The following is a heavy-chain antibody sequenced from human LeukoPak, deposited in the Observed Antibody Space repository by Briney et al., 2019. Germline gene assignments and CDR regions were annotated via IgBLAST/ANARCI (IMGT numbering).Heavy chain of an antibody. D-gene: IGHD2-2*01. V-gene: IGHV3-30*18. CDR2: ISFDGSAK. CDR1: GFTFSTYG. Sequence: GGSLRLSCAASGFTFSTYGMHWVRQAPGKGLEWVAVISFDGSAKYYADSVKGRFTISRDNPKNTLYLQMNSLRVEDTAAYYCAKDPCSSTSCYFAYYFDNWGQGTLVTVSS. J-gene: IGHJ4*02. CDR3: AKDPCSSTSCYFAYYFDN.